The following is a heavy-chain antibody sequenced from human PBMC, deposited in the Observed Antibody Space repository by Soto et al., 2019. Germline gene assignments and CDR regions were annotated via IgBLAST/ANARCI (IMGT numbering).Heavy chain of an antibody. D-gene: IGHD3-3*01. J-gene: IGHJ4*02. Sequence: QVQLVQSGAEVKKPGASVKVSCKTSGYTFTDYYIHWVRQAPGQGLEWMGWLNPSSGGTNDAQKCQGRVTMARDTSISTASMELSRLRSDDTAVYYCARCIRSLEWLTDYWGQGTLVTVSS. CDR2: LNPSSGGT. CDR3: ARCIRSLEWLTDY. V-gene: IGHV1-2*02. CDR1: GYTFTDYY.